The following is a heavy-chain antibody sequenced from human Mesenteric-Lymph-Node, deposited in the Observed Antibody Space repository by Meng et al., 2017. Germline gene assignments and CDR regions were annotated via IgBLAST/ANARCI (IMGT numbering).Heavy chain of an antibody. D-gene: IGHD3-9*01. V-gene: IGHV3-7*01. CDR3: VQGFGWFLAY. CDR1: GFTLNQYW. Sequence: GGSLRLSCAASGFTLNQYWMSWVRQAPGKGLEWVAAIKQDASETYYVDSVKGRFTISRDNSMNSLSLHMNSLRAEDTAIYSCVQGFGWFLAYWGQGTLVTVSS. J-gene: IGHJ4*02. CDR2: IKQDASET.